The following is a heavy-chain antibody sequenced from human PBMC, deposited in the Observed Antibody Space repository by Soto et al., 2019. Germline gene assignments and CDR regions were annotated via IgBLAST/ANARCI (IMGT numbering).Heavy chain of an antibody. J-gene: IGHJ6*02. V-gene: IGHV5-10-1*01. CDR2: IDPSDSYT. CDR3: ARHPGYCSSTSCPAEVP. D-gene: IGHD2-2*01. CDR1: GYSFTSYW. Sequence: PGESLEISCKGSGYSFTSYWISWVRQMPGKGLEWMGRIDPSDSYTNYSPSFQGHVTISADKSISTAYLQWSSLKASDTAMYYCARHPGYCSSTSCPAEVPWGQGTTVTVSS.